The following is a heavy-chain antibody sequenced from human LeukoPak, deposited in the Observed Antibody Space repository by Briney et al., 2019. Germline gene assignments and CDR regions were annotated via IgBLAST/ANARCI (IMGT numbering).Heavy chain of an antibody. CDR1: GFTFSSYW. D-gene: IGHD3-22*01. Sequence: PGEPLRLSCAASGFTFSSYWMHWVRQAPGKGLVWVSRIASFGSSKNYADSVRGRFTISRDNAKNTLYPQVSSLRADDTAVYYCARSDHYHDNSGYDVWGQGTLVTVS. V-gene: IGHV3-74*01. CDR2: IASFGSSK. J-gene: IGHJ4*02. CDR3: ARSDHYHDNSGYDV.